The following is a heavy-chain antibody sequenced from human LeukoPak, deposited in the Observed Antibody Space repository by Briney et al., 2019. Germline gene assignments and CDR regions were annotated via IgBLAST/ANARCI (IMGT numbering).Heavy chain of an antibody. CDR1: GYTFTGYY. J-gene: IGHJ4*02. V-gene: IGHV1-2*02. D-gene: IGHD3-10*01. Sequence: ASVKVSCKASGYTFTGYYMHWVRQAPGQGLEWMGWINPNSGGTNYAQKFQGRVTMTRDTSISTAYMELSRLRSDDTAVYYCARVSPSGSHVTHWGQGTLVTVSS. CDR3: ARVSPSGSHVTH. CDR2: INPNSGGT.